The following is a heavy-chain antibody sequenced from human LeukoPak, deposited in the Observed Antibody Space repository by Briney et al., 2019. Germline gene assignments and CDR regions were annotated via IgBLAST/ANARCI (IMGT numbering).Heavy chain of an antibody. CDR1: GGTFSSYA. Sequence: SVKVSCKASGGTFSSYAISWLRQAPGQGLEWTGRIIPIFGTANYAQKFQGRVTITTDESTSTAYMELSSLRSEDTAVYYCARDGGYSYGYSTFDYWGQGTLVAVSS. CDR3: ARDGGYSYGYSTFDY. V-gene: IGHV1-69*05. J-gene: IGHJ4*02. D-gene: IGHD5-18*01. CDR2: IIPIFGTA.